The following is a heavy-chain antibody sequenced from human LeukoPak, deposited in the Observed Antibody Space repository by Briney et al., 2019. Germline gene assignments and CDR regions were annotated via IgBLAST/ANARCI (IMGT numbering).Heavy chain of an antibody. CDR2: IIPIFGTA. CDR1: GGTFSSYA. Sequence: SVKVSCKASGGTFSSYAISWVRQAPGQGLEWMGGIIPIFGTANYAQKFQGRVTITTDESTSTAYMELSSLRSEDTAVYYCARGKGVVINVFYYYYYMDVWGKGTTVTVSS. CDR3: ARGKGVVINVFYYYYYMDV. J-gene: IGHJ6*03. V-gene: IGHV1-69*05. D-gene: IGHD3-3*01.